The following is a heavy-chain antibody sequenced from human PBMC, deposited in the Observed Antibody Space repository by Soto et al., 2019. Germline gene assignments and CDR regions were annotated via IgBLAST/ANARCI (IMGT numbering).Heavy chain of an antibody. CDR3: AIGPRITMIVVVITTGYFDY. CDR1: GYTFTSYY. Sequence: ASVKVSCKASGYTFTSYYMHWVRQAPGQGLEWMGIINPSGGSTSYAQKFQGRVTMTRDTSTSTVYMELSSLRSEDTAVYYCAIGPRITMIVVVITTGYFDYWVQGTLVTFAS. D-gene: IGHD3-22*01. J-gene: IGHJ4*02. V-gene: IGHV1-46*01. CDR2: INPSGGST.